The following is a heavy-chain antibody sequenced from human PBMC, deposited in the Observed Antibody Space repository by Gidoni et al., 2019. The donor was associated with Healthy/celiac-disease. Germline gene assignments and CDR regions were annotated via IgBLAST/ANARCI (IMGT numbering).Heavy chain of an antibody. J-gene: IGHJ3*02. D-gene: IGHD5-12*01. CDR3: ARDGGLEGDAFDI. CDR2: INAGNGNT. V-gene: IGHV1-3*01. CDR1: GYTFTSYA. Sequence: QVQLVQSGAEVKKPGASVKVSCKASGYTFTSYAMHWVRQAPGQRLEWMGWINAGNGNTKYSQKFQGRVTITRDTSASTAYMELSSLRSEDTAVYYCARDGGLEGDAFDIWGQGTMVTVSS.